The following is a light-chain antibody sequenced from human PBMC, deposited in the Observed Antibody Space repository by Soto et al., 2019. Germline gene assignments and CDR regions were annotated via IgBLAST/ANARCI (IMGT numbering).Light chain of an antibody. J-gene: IGKJ1*01. CDR1: QSVSSN. V-gene: IGKV3-11*01. CDR3: QQRSNWLWT. CDR2: DAS. Sequence: EVVMTQSPDTLSVSPGERATLSCRASQSVSSNLAWYQQKAGQAPRLLIYDASNRATGIPARFSGSGSGTDFTLTISSLEPEDFAVYYCQQRSNWLWTFGQGTKVDIK.